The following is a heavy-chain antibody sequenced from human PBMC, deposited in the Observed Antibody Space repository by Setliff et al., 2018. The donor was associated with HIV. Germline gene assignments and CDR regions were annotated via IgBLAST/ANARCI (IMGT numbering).Heavy chain of an antibody. CDR3: ARQGRYCTSTDCYRYFNY. CDR1: GGSISTYY. J-gene: IGHJ4*02. D-gene: IGHD2-2*02. CDR2: IYTSGST. V-gene: IGHV4-4*09. Sequence: SETLSLTCTVSGGSISTYYCSWIRQPPGKGLEWIGYIYTSGSTNYNPSLKSRVTISLDTSKNQFSLKLSSVTAADTAVYFCARQGRYCTSTDCYRYFNYWGQGTLVTVSS.